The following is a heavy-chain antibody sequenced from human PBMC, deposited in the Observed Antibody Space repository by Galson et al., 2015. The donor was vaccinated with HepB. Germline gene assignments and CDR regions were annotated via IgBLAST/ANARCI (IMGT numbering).Heavy chain of an antibody. CDR1: GFTFSSYA. CDR2: ISDSGGST. V-gene: IGHV3-23*01. CDR3: ASLPLYSSSYPSELNNWFDP. Sequence: SLRLSCAASGFTFSSYAMSWVRQAPGKGLEWVSAISDSGGSTYYADSVKGRFTISRDNSKNTLYLQMNSLRDEDTAVYYCASLPLYSSSYPSELNNWFDPWGQGTLVTVSS. D-gene: IGHD6-6*01. J-gene: IGHJ5*02.